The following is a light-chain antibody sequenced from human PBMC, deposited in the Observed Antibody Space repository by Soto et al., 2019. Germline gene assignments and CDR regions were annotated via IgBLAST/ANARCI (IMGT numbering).Light chain of an antibody. J-gene: IGLJ2*01. CDR1: SSDVGSYNL. CDR3: CSYAGGSTVV. V-gene: IGLV2-23*01. Sequence: QSALTQPASVSGSPGQSITISCTGTSSDVGSYNLVSWYQQDPGKAPKLMIYEGSKRPSGVSNRFSGSKSGNTASLTISGLQAEDEADYYCCSYAGGSTVVFGGGTKLTVL. CDR2: EGS.